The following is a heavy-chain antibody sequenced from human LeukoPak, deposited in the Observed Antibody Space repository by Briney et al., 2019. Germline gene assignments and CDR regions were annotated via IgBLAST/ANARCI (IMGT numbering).Heavy chain of an antibody. J-gene: IGHJ6*02. CDR1: GGSISSYY. D-gene: IGHD1-20*01. CDR2: IHYSGNI. V-gene: IGHV4-59*01. CDR3: TRSLYTCAGGTYYYGMDV. Sequence: SETLSLTCTVSGGSISSYYWFWIRQPPGKGLEWIGFIHYSGNINYNPSLRSRVSISVDTSKNQFSLKLSSVTVADTAIYYCTRSLYTCAGGTYYYGMDVWGQGTTVTVSS.